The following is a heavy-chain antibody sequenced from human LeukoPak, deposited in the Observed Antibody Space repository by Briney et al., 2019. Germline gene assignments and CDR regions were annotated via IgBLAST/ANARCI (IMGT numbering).Heavy chain of an antibody. CDR2: IYTSGST. J-gene: IGHJ4*02. CDR3: ARGQSYSGYDRFHFDY. V-gene: IGHV4-4*07. Sequence: SETLSLTCTVSGGSISSYYWRWIRQPAGKGLEWIGRIYTSGSTNYNPSLKSRVTMSVDTPKNQFSLKLSSVTAADTAVYSCARGQSYSGYDRFHFDYWGQGTLVAVSS. D-gene: IGHD5-12*01. CDR1: GGSISSYY.